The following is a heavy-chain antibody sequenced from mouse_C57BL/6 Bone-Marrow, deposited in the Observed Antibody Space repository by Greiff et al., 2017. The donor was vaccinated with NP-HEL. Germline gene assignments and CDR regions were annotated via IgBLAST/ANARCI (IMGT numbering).Heavy chain of an antibody. V-gene: IGHV1-19*01. D-gene: IGHD4-1*01. CDR2: INPYNGGT. CDR1: GYTFTDYY. J-gene: IGHJ2*01. CDR3: ARRTGTSDFDY. Sequence: VQLKESGPVLVKPGASVKMSCKASGYTFTDYYMNWVKQSHGKSLEWIGVINPYNGGTSYNQKFKGKATLTVDKSSSTAYMELNSLTSEDSAVYYCARRTGTSDFDYWGQGTTLTVSS.